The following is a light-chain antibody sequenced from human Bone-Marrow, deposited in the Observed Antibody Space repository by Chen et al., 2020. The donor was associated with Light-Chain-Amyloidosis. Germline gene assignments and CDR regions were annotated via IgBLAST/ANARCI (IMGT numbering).Light chain of an antibody. J-gene: IGLJ1*01. Sequence: QSALTQPASVSGSPGQSITISCTGTSSDVGGANHVSWYQQHPDKAPKLMIYEVTNRPSWVPDRFSGSKSDNTASLTISGLQTEDAADYCGSSYTSTNTLVFGSGTRVTGL. CDR2: EVT. CDR1: SSDVGGANH. CDR3: SSYTSTNTLV. V-gene: IGLV2-14*01.